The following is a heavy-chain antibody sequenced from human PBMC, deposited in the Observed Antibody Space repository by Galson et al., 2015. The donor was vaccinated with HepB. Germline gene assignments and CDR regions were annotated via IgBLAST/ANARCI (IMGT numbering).Heavy chain of an antibody. Sequence: SLRLSCAASGFTFSSYGMHWVRQAPGKGLEWVAVIWYDGSNKYYADSVKGRFTISRDNSKNTLYLQMNSLRAEDTAVYYCARDFDYGDYSTYYYYGMDVWGQGTTVTVSS. CDR2: IWYDGSNK. CDR1: GFTFSSYG. J-gene: IGHJ6*02. V-gene: IGHV3-33*01. D-gene: IGHD4-17*01. CDR3: ARDFDYGDYSTYYYYGMDV.